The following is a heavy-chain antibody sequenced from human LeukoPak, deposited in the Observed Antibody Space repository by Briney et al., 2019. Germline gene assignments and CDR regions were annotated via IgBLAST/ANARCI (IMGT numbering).Heavy chain of an antibody. CDR3: ARFWVFGADTSPPYHQGMDL. V-gene: IGHV1-18*01. D-gene: IGHD3-3*01. CDR2: ISGYNGDT. CDR1: GYNFKTHA. J-gene: IGHJ6*02. Sequence: GASVKVSCQTSGYNFKTHAVSWVRQVPGQGLEWMGWISGYNGDTAFAQKFQGRVTMTKDTSTTTAHMELRSLTSDDTAVYYCARFWVFGADTSPPYHQGMDLWGRGTTVTVSS.